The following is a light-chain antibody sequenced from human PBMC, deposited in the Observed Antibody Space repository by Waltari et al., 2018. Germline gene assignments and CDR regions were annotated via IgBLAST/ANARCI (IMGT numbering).Light chain of an antibody. CDR1: QSSSSY. CDR3: QQSYSTRRT. V-gene: IGKV1-39*01. J-gene: IGKJ1*01. Sequence: DIQMTQSPSSLSASVGDRVTITCRASQSSSSYLNWYQQKPGKAPKLLLYAASSLQSGVPSRFSGSGSGTDFTLTISSLQPEDFATYYCQQSYSTRRTFGQGTKVEIK. CDR2: AAS.